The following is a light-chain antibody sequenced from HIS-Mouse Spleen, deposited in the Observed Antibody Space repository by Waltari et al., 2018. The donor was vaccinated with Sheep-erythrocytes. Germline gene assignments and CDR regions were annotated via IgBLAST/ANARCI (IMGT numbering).Light chain of an antibody. V-gene: IGLV3-1*01. J-gene: IGLJ2*01. CDR1: KLGDKY. CDR3: QAWDSSIVV. Sequence: SSELTQPPSVSVSPGQTASITCSGDKLGDKYACWYQQKPGQSPVLVIYQDTKRPSGIPEGFSGSNSGNTATLPISGTQAMDEADYYCQAWDSSIVVFGGGTKLTVL. CDR2: QDT.